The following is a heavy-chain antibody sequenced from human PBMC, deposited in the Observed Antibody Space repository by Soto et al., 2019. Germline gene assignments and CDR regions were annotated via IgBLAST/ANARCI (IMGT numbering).Heavy chain of an antibody. Sequence: SETLSLTCTVSGGSISSSSYYWGWIRQPPGKGLEWIGSIYYSGSTYYNPSLKSRVTISVDTSKKQFSLKLSSVTAADTAVHYCAIHPSIAARIHYYYYMDVWGKGTTVTVSS. CDR2: IYYSGST. CDR1: GGSISSSSYY. D-gene: IGHD6-6*01. CDR3: AIHPSIAARIHYYYYMDV. V-gene: IGHV4-39*01. J-gene: IGHJ6*03.